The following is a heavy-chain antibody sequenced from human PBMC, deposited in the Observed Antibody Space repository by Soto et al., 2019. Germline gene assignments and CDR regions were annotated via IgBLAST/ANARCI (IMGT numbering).Heavy chain of an antibody. CDR2: IYSGGST. Sequence: PGGSLRLSCAASGFTVSSNYMSWVRQAPGKGLEWVSVIYSGGSTYYADSVKGRFTISRDNSKNTLHLQMNSLRAEDTAVYYCARAVSARRFDYWGQGTLVTVSS. J-gene: IGHJ4*02. CDR3: ARAVSARRFDY. V-gene: IGHV3-53*01. D-gene: IGHD2-2*01. CDR1: GFTVSSNY.